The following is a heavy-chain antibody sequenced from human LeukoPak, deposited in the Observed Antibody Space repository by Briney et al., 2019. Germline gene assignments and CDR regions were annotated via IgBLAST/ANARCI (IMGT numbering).Heavy chain of an antibody. CDR3: ARMAWELRHYYYYMDV. D-gene: IGHD1-26*01. V-gene: IGHV3-21*03. J-gene: IGHJ6*03. Sequence: GGSLRLSCAASGFTFSSYSMNWVRQAPGKGLEWVSSISSSSSCIYYADSVKGRFTISRDNAKNSLYLQMNSLRAEDTAVYYCARMAWELRHYYYYMDVWGKGTTVTVSS. CDR2: ISSSSSCI. CDR1: GFTFSSYS.